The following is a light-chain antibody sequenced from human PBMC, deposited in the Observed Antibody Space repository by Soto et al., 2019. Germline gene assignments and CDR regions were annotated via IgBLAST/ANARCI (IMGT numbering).Light chain of an antibody. J-gene: IGKJ4*01. V-gene: IGKV1-39*01. Sequence: DIQMTQSPSSLSASVGDRVTITCRESQSISSYLNWYQQKPRKAPKLLIYAASSLQSGVPSRFSGSGSGTDFTLTISSLQPEDFATYYCQQSYSTPHTFGGGTKVEIK. CDR3: QQSYSTPHT. CDR1: QSISSY. CDR2: AAS.